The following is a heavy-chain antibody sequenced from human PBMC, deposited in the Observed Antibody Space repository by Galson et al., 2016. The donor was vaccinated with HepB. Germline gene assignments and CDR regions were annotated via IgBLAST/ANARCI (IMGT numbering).Heavy chain of an antibody. J-gene: IGHJ6*02. CDR2: ITGPSSNR. CDR3: ARVGDYRYYYYAMDV. D-gene: IGHD4-17*01. CDR1: GFTFSAYT. Sequence: SLRLSCAASGFTFSAYTMKWVRQAPGKGLGWVSSITGPSSNRHYADSVRGRFTISRDNTKNSLFLQMNSLRAEDTAVYYCARVGDYRYYYYAMDVWGQGTTVTVSS. V-gene: IGHV3-21*01.